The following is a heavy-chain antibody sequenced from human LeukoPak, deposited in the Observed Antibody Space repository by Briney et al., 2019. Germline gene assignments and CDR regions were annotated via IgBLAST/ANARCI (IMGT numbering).Heavy chain of an antibody. D-gene: IGHD3-10*01. V-gene: IGHV3-7*01. J-gene: IGHJ4*02. CDR2: IKLGVNER. CDR3: ARSGSGYDY. CDR1: GFAFSGYS. Sequence: GGSLRLSCAASGFAFSGYSTSWVRRAPGRGLECVAYIKLGVNERYYVDSVKGRSTISRDNTKSSLYLQMNSLRVEDTALYYCARSGSGYDYWGQGALVTVSS.